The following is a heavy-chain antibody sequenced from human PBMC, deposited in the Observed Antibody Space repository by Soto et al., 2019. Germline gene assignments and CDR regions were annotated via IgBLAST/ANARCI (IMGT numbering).Heavy chain of an antibody. CDR2: ISSSVSTI. J-gene: IGHJ3*02. CDR1: GFTFSDYY. CDR3: SGYYSYAFDI. V-gene: IGHV3-11*01. D-gene: IGHD3-22*01. Sequence: PGGSLRLSCAASGFTFSDYYMSWIRQAPGKGLEWVSYISSSVSTIYYADSVKGRFTISRDNAKNSLYLQMNSLRAEDTAVYYCSGYYSYAFDIWGQGTMVTVSS.